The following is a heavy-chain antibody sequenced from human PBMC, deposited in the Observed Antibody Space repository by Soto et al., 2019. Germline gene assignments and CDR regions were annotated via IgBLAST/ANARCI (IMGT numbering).Heavy chain of an antibody. Sequence: QVQLVESGGGVVQPGRSLRLSCAASGFSFSKYAMHWVRQAPAKGLEWVAVITYDGSDKFYADSVKGRFTISRDYSKDTLYLQMNSLRPEDTAVYYCAAHGSGTSFYFDYWGQGTLVTVSS. V-gene: IGHV3-30-3*01. J-gene: IGHJ4*02. CDR3: AAHGSGTSFYFDY. CDR2: ITYDGSDK. D-gene: IGHD3-10*01. CDR1: GFSFSKYA.